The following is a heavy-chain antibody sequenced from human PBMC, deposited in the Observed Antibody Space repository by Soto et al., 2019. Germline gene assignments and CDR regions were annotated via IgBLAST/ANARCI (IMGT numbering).Heavy chain of an antibody. Sequence: SVKVSCKASGGTFSGYAISWVRQAPGQGLEWMGGIIPIFGTANYAQKFQGRVTITADESTSTAYMELSSLRSEDTAVYCCARGGVLVPAAHVDGFDPWGQGTLVTVSS. CDR3: ARGGVLVPAAHVDGFDP. J-gene: IGHJ5*02. D-gene: IGHD2-2*01. CDR2: IIPIFGTA. CDR1: GGTFSGYA. V-gene: IGHV1-69*13.